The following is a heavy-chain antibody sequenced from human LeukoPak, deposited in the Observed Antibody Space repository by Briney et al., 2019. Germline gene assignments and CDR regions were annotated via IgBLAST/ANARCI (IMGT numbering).Heavy chain of an antibody. J-gene: IGHJ4*02. V-gene: IGHV3-30*04. CDR3: ARDLWLRSGGLDY. CDR2: ISYDGSNK. CDR1: GFTFSSYA. D-gene: IGHD3-10*02. Sequence: PGGSLRLSCAASGFTFSSYAMHWVRQAPGKGLEWVAVISYDGSNKYYADSVKGRFTISRDNSKNTLYLQMNSLRAEDTAVYYCARDLWLRSGGLDYWGQGTLVTVSS.